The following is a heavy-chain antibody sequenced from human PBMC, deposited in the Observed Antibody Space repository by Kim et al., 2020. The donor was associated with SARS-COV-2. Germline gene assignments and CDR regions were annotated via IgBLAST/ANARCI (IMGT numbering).Heavy chain of an antibody. CDR3: ARTRHSIAVAARGAYGMDV. D-gene: IGHD6-19*01. CDR1: GFTVSSNY. CDR2: IYSGGST. V-gene: IGHV3-53*01. J-gene: IGHJ6*02. Sequence: GGSLRLSCAASGFTVSSNYMSWVRQAPGKGLEWVSVIYSGGSTYYADSVKGRFTISRDNSKNTLYLQMNSLRAEDTAVYYCARTRHSIAVAARGAYGMDVWGQGTTVTVSS.